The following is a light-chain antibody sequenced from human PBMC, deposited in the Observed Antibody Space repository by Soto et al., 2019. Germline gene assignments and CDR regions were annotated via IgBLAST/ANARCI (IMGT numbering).Light chain of an antibody. CDR3: QGYNSDWT. Sequence: DIQMTQSPSTLSASVGDRVTITCRASQSISSWLAWYQQKPGKAPKLLIYDASSVESGVASRFSDSGSGKELILTNNSPQPYDFATYYCQGYNSDWTCGQGTKVEIK. J-gene: IGKJ1*01. V-gene: IGKV1-5*01. CDR1: QSISSW. CDR2: DAS.